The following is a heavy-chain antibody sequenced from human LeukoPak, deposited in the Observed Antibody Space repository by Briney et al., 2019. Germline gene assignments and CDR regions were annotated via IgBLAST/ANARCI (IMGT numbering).Heavy chain of an antibody. CDR3: ARVRTYYYDSSGYRGHFDY. CDR2: IYYTGST. CDR1: GGSISSYY. J-gene: IGHJ4*02. V-gene: IGHV4-59*01. D-gene: IGHD3-22*01. Sequence: PSETLSLTCTISGGSISSYYWSWIRQPPGKGLEWIGYIYYTGSTNHNPSLKSRVTISVDTSKNQFSLKLSSVTAADTAVYYCARVRTYYYDSSGYRGHFDYWGQGTLATVSS.